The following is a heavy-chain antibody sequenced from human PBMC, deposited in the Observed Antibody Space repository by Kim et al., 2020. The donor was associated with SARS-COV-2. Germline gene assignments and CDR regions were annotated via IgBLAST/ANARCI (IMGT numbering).Heavy chain of an antibody. CDR3: ARNEDV. V-gene: IGHV4-39*01. J-gene: IGHJ6*04. CDR2: YYSGST. Sequence: YYSGSTSYNPSLKGRVTISVDTSRNQFSLKLSSVTAADTAVYYCARNEDVWGKGTTVTVSS.